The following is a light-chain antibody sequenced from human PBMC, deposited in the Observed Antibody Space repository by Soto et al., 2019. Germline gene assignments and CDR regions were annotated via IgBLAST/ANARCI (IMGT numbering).Light chain of an antibody. CDR2: WAS. Sequence: IVMTQSPDSLAVSLGERATINCKSSQSVLYRSNNKNYLAWYQQKPGQPPKLLIYWASTRESGVPDRFSGSGSGADFTLTTSSLQAEDVAVYYCQQYYNTPSTFGQGTNLEIK. CDR1: QSVLYRSNNKNY. V-gene: IGKV4-1*01. CDR3: QQYYNTPST. J-gene: IGKJ2*01.